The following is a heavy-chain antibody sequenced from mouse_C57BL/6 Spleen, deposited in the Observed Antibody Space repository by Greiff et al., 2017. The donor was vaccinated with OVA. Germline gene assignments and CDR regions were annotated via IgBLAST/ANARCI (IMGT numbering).Heavy chain of an antibody. CDR1: GFTFSSYA. CDR3: ARDRYYDYDGFAY. CDR2: ISDGGSYT. J-gene: IGHJ3*01. Sequence: EVQLQESGGGLVKPGGSLKLSCAASGFTFSSYAMSWVRQTPEKRLEWVATISDGGSYTYYPDNVKGRFTISRDNAKNNLYLQMSHLKSEDTAMYYCARDRYYDYDGFAYWGQGTLVTVSA. D-gene: IGHD2-4*01. V-gene: IGHV5-4*01.